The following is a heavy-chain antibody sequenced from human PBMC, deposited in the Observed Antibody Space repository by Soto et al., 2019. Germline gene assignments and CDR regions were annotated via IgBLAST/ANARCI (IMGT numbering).Heavy chain of an antibody. CDR2: INPSGGST. CDR3: ARDHSSSWHRQPDGGGARYYYYYYGMDV. V-gene: IGHV1-46*01. Sequence: ASVKVSCKASVYTFTSYYMHWVRQAPGQGLEWMGIINPSGGSTSYAQKFQGRVTMTRDTSTSTVYMELSSLRSEDTAVYYCARDHSSSWHRQPDGGGARYYYYYYGMDVWGQGTTVTVSS. J-gene: IGHJ6*02. D-gene: IGHD6-13*01. CDR1: VYTFTSYY.